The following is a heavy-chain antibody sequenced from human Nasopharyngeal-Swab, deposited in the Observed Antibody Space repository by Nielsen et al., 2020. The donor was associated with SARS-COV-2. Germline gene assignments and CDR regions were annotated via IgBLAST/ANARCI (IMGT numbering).Heavy chain of an antibody. CDR3: VRPEGVATSFKYYFQYGRDY. D-gene: IGHD5-12*01. CDR1: GYSFTSYW. V-gene: IGHV5-51*01. J-gene: IGHJ4*02. CDR2: IYPRDSDT. Sequence: GESLKISCKGSGYSFTSYWIAWVRQMPGKGLEWMGIIYPRDSDTRYSPSFQGQVTISADKSISTAYLQWSSLKASDTAMYYCVRPEGVATSFKYYFQYGRDYWGQGTLVTVSS.